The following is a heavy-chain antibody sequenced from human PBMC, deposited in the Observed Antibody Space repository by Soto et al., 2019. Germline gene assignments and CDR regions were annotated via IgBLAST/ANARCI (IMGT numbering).Heavy chain of an antibody. CDR2: SRNKANSYST. D-gene: IGHD1-26*01. CDR1: GFTFSDHY. Sequence: EVQLVESGGGLVQPGGSLRLSCAASGFTFSDHYMDWVRQAPGKGLEWVGRSRNKANSYSTEYAASVKGRFTISRDESKNSLYLKMNSLKTEDTAVYYCARFSGSYTRGLDSWGQGPLVTVSS. J-gene: IGHJ4*02. CDR3: ARFSGSYTRGLDS. V-gene: IGHV3-72*01.